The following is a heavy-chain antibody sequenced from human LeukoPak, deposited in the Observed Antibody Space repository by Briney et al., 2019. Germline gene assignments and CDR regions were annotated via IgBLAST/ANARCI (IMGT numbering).Heavy chain of an antibody. V-gene: IGHV1-18*01. CDR1: GYTFTSYA. Sequence: ASVKVSCKTSGYTFTSYAISWVRQAPGQGLECMGWISTYTGNTDYAEKLQGRVTMTTDTSTSTAYMELRSLSSDGTAVYYCARVLVVSSDAFDIWGQGTMVTVSS. CDR3: ARVLVVSSDAFDI. J-gene: IGHJ3*02. CDR2: ISTYTGNT. D-gene: IGHD3-22*01.